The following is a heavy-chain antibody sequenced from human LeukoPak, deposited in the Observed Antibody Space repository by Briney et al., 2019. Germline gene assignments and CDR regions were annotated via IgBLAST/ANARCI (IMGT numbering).Heavy chain of an antibody. V-gene: IGHV3-23*01. D-gene: IGHD5-18*01. J-gene: IGHJ4*02. CDR3: ARITGYSGY. CDR1: GFTFSTYA. Sequence: GGSLRLSCAASGFTFSTYATSWVRQAPGKGLEWVSSISGSNGGTYYADSVKGRFTISRDNSKNTLYLHMNSLRAEDTAVYYCARITGYSGYWGQGTLVTVSS. CDR2: ISGSNGGT.